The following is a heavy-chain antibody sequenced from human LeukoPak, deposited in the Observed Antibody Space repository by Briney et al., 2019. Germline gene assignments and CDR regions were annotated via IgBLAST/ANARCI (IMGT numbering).Heavy chain of an antibody. CDR1: GYSFATYW. V-gene: IGHV5-51*01. CDR2: IYPGDSDT. J-gene: IGHJ4*02. Sequence: PGESLKISCKGSGYSFATYWIGWVRQMPGKGLEWMGIIYPGDSDTRYSPSFQGQVTISADKSISTAFLQWSSLKASDAAMYYCARRGYCGGDCYSDYWGQGTLVTVSS. CDR3: ARRGYCGGDCYSDY. D-gene: IGHD2-21*01.